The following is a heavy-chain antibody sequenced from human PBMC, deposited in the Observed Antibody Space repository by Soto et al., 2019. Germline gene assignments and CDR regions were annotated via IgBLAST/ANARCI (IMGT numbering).Heavy chain of an antibody. CDR3: ARGGSFRFDY. J-gene: IGHJ4*02. CDR1: GFIFSSFW. D-gene: IGHD1-26*01. V-gene: IGHV3-74*03. Sequence: GGSLRLSCAASGFIFSSFWIQWVRQDPGKGLEWVSRINTDGSITTYADSVKGRFTISRDNAKNTVFLQMNSLRAEDTAVYYCARGGSFRFDYWGQGALVTVS. CDR2: INTDGSIT.